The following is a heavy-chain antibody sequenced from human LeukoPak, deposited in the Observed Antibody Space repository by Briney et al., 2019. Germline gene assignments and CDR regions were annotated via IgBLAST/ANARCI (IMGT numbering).Heavy chain of an antibody. CDR3: ATGGYCSSTSCYGGWFDP. V-gene: IGHV1-24*01. J-gene: IGHJ5*02. Sequence: ASVKVSCKVSGYTLTELSMHWVRQAPGKGLEWMGGFDPEDGETIYAQKFQGRVTMTEDTSTDTAYMELSSLRSEDTAVYYCATGGYCSSTSCYGGWFDPWGQGTLVTVSS. CDR1: GYTLTELS. D-gene: IGHD2-2*01. CDR2: FDPEDGET.